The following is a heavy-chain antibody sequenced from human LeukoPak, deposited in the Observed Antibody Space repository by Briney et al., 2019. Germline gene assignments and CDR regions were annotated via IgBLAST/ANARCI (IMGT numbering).Heavy chain of an antibody. CDR3: AKSKFRYFDY. D-gene: IGHD2-21*01. V-gene: IGHV3-43*02. J-gene: IGHJ4*02. CDR2: ISGDGGST. Sequence: GSVRLSCAASGFTFDDYAMHWVRQPPGKGVEWVSLISGDGGSTYYADSVKGRFTISRDNSKNSLYLQMNSLRTEDTALYYCAKSKFRYFDYWGQGTLVTVSS. CDR1: GFTFDDYA.